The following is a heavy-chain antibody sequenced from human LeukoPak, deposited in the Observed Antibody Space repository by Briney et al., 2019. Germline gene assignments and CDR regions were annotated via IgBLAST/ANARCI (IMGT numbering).Heavy chain of an antibody. J-gene: IGHJ4*02. V-gene: IGHV3-30*02. CDR1: GFTFSSYG. Sequence: GGYLRLSCAASGFTFSSYGMHWLRQAPGKGLEWLAFMRYDGSNKYYADSVKGRFTISRDNSKNTLYLQMNSEISEDTAVFYCAKDQEYNNPTLDYWAQGTLVTVFS. D-gene: IGHD1-1*01. CDR3: AKDQEYNNPTLDY. CDR2: MRYDGSNK.